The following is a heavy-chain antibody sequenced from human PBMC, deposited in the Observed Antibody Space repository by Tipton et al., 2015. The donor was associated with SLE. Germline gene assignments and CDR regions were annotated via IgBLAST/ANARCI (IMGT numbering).Heavy chain of an antibody. D-gene: IGHD4-17*01. J-gene: IGHJ3*02. CDR1: GFTFSTYG. CDR3: AKARTTVTSYDAFDI. Sequence: SLRLSCAASGFTFSTYGMHWARQAPGKGLEWVSFIRFDGNIKQYADSVKGRFTISRDNSRNTLSLEMNSLRAEDTAVYYCAKARTTVTSYDAFDIWGQGTMVTVSS. V-gene: IGHV3-30*02. CDR2: IRFDGNIK.